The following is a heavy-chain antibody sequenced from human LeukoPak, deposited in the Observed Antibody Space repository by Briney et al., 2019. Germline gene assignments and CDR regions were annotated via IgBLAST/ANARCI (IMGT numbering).Heavy chain of an antibody. CDR2: IYTGGST. Sequence: GVSLRLSCAASGFTVNSNYTSWVRQAPGKGLEWVSLIYTGGSTYYADSVRGRFTISRDNSKNTLYLQMNSLRPEDTAIYYCARGFGKAAADVFGGYTMDVWGQGTTVTVSS. V-gene: IGHV3-66*02. CDR1: GFTVNSNY. D-gene: IGHD6-13*01. J-gene: IGHJ6*02. CDR3: ARGFGKAAADVFGGYTMDV.